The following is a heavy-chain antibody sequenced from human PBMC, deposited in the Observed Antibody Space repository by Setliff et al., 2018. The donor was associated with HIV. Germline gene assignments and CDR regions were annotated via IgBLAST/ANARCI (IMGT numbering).Heavy chain of an antibody. J-gene: IGHJ3*02. Sequence: VASVKVSCKASGYTFIGDYMHWVRQAPGQGLEWMGWINPNSGGTNFAQKFQGRVTMTRDTSISTAYMELSRLRSDDTAVYYCARGGLATGAFDIWGQGTMVTVS. CDR2: INPNSGGT. CDR3: ARGGLATGAFDI. CDR1: GYTFIGDY. V-gene: IGHV1-2*02. D-gene: IGHD5-12*01.